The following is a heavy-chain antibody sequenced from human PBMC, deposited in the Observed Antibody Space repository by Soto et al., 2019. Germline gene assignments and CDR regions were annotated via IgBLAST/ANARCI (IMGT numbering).Heavy chain of an antibody. Sequence: QVQLQQWGAGLLKPSETLSLTCAVYDGSFSAYYWSWIRQPPGKGLEWIGEINHSGSTNHNPSLKGRVTISVDPSKNQFSLRLSSVTAADTAVYYCARGGRSGWLPYYFDYWGQGTLVTVSS. CDR3: ARGGRSGWLPYYFDY. D-gene: IGHD6-19*01. CDR1: DGSFSAYY. V-gene: IGHV4-34*01. J-gene: IGHJ4*02. CDR2: INHSGST.